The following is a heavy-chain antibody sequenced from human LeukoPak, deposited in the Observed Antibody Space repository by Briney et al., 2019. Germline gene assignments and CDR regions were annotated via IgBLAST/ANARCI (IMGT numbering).Heavy chain of an antibody. V-gene: IGHV5-51*01. CDR3: ARRAYCGGDCTKAYYSYYSMDV. D-gene: IGHD2-21*02. CDR1: GYPFTTYC. J-gene: IGHJ6*02. CDR2: ICPGDSDT. Sequence: GESLKISCKASGYPFTTYCIAWVRQMPGTGLEWMGIICPGDSDTKYSPSFQGQVTMSADRSISTAYLQWSSLRASDTAMYYCARRAYCGGDCTKAYYSYYSMDVWGQGTTVTVSS.